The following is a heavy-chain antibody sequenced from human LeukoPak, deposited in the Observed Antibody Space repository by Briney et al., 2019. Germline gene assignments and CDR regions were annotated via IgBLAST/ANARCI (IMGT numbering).Heavy chain of an antibody. V-gene: IGHV1-46*01. CDR2: INPSGGST. CDR3: ARDVLVGIAVAGTFDY. D-gene: IGHD6-19*01. CDR1: GYTFTSYY. J-gene: IGHJ4*02. Sequence: GASVKVSCKASGYTFTSYYMHWVRQAPGQGLEWMGIINPSGGSTSYAQKFQGRVTMTRDMSTSTVYMELSSLRSEDTAVYYCARDVLVGIAVAGTFDYWGQETLVTVSS.